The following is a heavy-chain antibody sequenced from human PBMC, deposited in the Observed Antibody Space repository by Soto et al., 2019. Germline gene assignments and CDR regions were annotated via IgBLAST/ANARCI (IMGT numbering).Heavy chain of an antibody. D-gene: IGHD7-27*01. CDR1: GGSISSSSYY. CDR3: ARLTGDREFDY. Sequence: SETLSLTCTVSGGSISSSSYYWGWIRQPPGKGLDWIGSIYYSGSTYYNPSLKSRVTISEDTSKNQFYLKLSSVTAADTAVYDCARLTGDREFDYWGQGTLVTVSS. J-gene: IGHJ4*02. V-gene: IGHV4-39*07. CDR2: IYYSGST.